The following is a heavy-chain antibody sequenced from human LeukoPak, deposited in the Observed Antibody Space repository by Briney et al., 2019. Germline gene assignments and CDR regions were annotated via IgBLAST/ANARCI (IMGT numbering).Heavy chain of an antibody. V-gene: IGHV3-21*01. CDR1: GFTFSSYS. Sequence: GGSLRLSCAASGFTFSSYSMNWVRQAPGKGLEWVSSISSSSYIYYADSVKGRFTISRDNAKNSLYLQMNSLRAEDTAVYYCATGNTAGAFDYWGQGTLVTVSS. J-gene: IGHJ4*02. D-gene: IGHD5-18*01. CDR3: ATGNTAGAFDY. CDR2: ISSSSYI.